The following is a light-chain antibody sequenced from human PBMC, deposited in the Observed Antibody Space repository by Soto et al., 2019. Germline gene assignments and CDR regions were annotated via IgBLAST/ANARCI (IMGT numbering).Light chain of an antibody. Sequence: DIQMTQSPSSLSASVGDRVTITCRASQSISSYLNWYQLKPGKAPKLLIYAASSLQSGVPSRFSGSGSGTDFTLTISSLQPEDFATYFCQQSYSIPYTFGQGTKLEI. CDR3: QQSYSIPYT. V-gene: IGKV1-39*01. CDR1: QSISSY. J-gene: IGKJ2*01. CDR2: AAS.